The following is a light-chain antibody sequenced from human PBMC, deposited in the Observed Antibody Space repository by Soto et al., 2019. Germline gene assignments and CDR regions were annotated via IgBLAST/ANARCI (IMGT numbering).Light chain of an antibody. Sequence: QSALAQPASVSGSPGQSITISCTGTSSDVGAYDYVSWYQHPPGKAPKLMIYEVSNRPSGVSNRFSGSKSGNTASLTISGLQAEDEADYYCCSYTTSSTLGVIFGGGTKVTVL. J-gene: IGLJ2*01. CDR1: SSDVGAYDY. V-gene: IGLV2-14*01. CDR3: CSYTTSSTLGVI. CDR2: EVS.